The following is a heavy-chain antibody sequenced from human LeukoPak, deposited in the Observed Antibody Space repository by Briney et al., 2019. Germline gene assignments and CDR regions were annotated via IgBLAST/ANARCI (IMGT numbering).Heavy chain of an antibody. D-gene: IGHD5-24*01. J-gene: IGHJ4*02. CDR3: ARGGWLQEFYYFNY. CDR1: GGSISSYY. Sequence: SETLSLTCTVSGGSISSYYWSWIRQPRGKGLEWIGYIYYSGSTTYNPSLKSRVTISVDTSKNQFSLKLSSVTAADTAVYYCARGGWLQEFYYFNYWGQGTLVTVSS. V-gene: IGHV4-59*01. CDR2: IYYSGST.